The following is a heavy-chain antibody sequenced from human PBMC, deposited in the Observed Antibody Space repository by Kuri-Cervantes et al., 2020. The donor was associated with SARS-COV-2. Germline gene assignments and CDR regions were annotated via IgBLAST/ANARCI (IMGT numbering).Heavy chain of an antibody. Sequence: SETLSLTCTVSGGSISSYYWSWIRQPPGKGLEWIGYIYYSGSTNYNPSLKSRVTISVDTSKNQFSLKLSSVTAADTAVYYCARHGYCSGGSCYSGSDWFDPWGQGTRVTVAS. J-gene: IGHJ5*02. D-gene: IGHD2-15*01. V-gene: IGHV4-59*08. CDR1: GGSISSYY. CDR3: ARHGYCSGGSCYSGSDWFDP. CDR2: IYYSGST.